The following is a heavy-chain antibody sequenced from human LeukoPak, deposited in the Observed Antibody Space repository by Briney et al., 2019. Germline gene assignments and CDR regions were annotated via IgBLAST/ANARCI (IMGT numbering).Heavy chain of an antibody. CDR2: ISWNSGSI. CDR1: GFTFDDYA. V-gene: IGHV3-9*01. J-gene: IGHJ4*02. Sequence: GGSLRLSCAASGFTFDDYAMHWVRHAPGKGLEWVSGISWNSGSIGYADSVKGRFTISRDNAKNSLYLQMNSLRAEDTAFYYCAKGIITMVRGVIDYWGQGTLVTASS. D-gene: IGHD3-10*01. CDR3: AKGIITMVRGVIDY.